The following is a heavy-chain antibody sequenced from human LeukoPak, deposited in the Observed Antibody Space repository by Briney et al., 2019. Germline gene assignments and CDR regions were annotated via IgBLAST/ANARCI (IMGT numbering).Heavy chain of an antibody. CDR2: ISAYNGNT. CDR3: ATAHPARSGYYYYYYMDV. J-gene: IGHJ6*03. CDR1: GYTFTSYG. V-gene: IGHV1-18*01. D-gene: IGHD1-26*01. Sequence: ASVKVSCKASGYTFTSYGISWVRQAPGQGLEWMGWISAYNGNTNYAQKLQGRVTMTTDTSTSTAYMELRSLRSDDTAVYYCATAHPARSGYYYYYYMDVWGKGTTVTISS.